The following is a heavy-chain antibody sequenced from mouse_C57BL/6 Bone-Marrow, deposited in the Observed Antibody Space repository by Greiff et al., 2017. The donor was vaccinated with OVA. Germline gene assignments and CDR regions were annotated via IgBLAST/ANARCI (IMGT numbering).Heavy chain of an antibody. Sequence: VQLQQSGAELVRPGTSVKMSCKASGYTFTNYWIGWAKQRPGHGLEWIGDIYPGGGYTNYNEKFKGKATLTADKSPSTAYMQFSSLTSEDSAIYYCARLYYGSLFDYWGQGTTLTVSS. CDR1: GYTFTNYW. CDR2: IYPGGGYT. CDR3: ARLYYGSLFDY. J-gene: IGHJ2*01. D-gene: IGHD1-1*01. V-gene: IGHV1-63*01.